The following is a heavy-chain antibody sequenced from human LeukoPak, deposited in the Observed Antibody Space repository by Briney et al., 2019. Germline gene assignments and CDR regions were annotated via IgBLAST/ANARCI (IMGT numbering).Heavy chain of an antibody. V-gene: IGHV4-39*07. CDR2: IYYSGST. CDR1: GGSISSSSYY. D-gene: IGHD2-2*02. Sequence: SETLSLTCTVSGGSISSSSYYWGWIRQPPGKGLEWIGSIYYSGSTYYNPSLKSRVTISVDTSKNQFSLKLSSVTAADTAVYYCARDQAASGGYCSSTSCYKRNNWFDPWGQGTLVTVSS. J-gene: IGHJ5*02. CDR3: ARDQAASGGYCSSTSCYKRNNWFDP.